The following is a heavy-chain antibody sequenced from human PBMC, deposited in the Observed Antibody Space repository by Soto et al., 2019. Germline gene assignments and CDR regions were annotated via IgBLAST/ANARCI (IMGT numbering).Heavy chain of an antibody. V-gene: IGHV4-61*01. CDR2: IYSSGST. Sequence: KPSETLSLTCTVSGDSVSSDNYYWTWVRQPPGKGLEWIGYIYSSGSTNYNPSLKSRVTISLDTSSNQFSLKLTSVTAADTAVHCCAGVEWLRNWFDPWGQGTLVTVSS. J-gene: IGHJ5*02. CDR1: GDSVSSDNYY. CDR3: AGVEWLRNWFDP. D-gene: IGHD5-12*01.